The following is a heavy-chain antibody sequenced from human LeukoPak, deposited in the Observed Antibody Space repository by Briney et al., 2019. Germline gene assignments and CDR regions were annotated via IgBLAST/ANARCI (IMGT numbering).Heavy chain of an antibody. J-gene: IGHJ4*02. Sequence: SVKVSCKASGGTFSSDAISWVRQAPGQGLECMGRIIPIFGIANYAQMFQGRVTITADKSTSTAYMELSSLRSEDTAVYYCARDPRYYYDSSGPAGYWGQGTLVTVSS. D-gene: IGHD3-22*01. V-gene: IGHV1-69*04. CDR3: ARDPRYYYDSSGPAGY. CDR1: GGTFSSDA. CDR2: IIPIFGIA.